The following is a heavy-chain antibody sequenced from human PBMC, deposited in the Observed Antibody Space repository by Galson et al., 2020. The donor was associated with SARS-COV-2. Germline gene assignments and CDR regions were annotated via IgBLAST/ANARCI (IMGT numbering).Heavy chain of an antibody. CDR2: IYYSGST. V-gene: IGHV4-31*03. CDR1: GGSISSGGYY. D-gene: IGHD2-15*01. Sequence: SETLSLTCTVSGGSISSGGYYWSWIRQHPGKGLEWIGYIYYSGSTYYNPSLKSRVTISVDTSQNQFSLKLSSVTAADTAVYYCAREGIERYCSGGSCYSGEVAYYGMDVWGQGTTVTVSS. CDR3: AREGIERYCSGGSCYSGEVAYYGMDV. J-gene: IGHJ6*02.